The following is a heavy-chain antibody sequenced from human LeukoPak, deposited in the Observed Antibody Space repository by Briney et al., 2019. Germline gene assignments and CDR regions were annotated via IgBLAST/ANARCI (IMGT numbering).Heavy chain of an antibody. D-gene: IGHD4-17*01. CDR2: IYHSGST. Sequence: PSDTLSLTCAVSGYSISSGYYWGGIRQPRGKGLEWIGSIYHSGSTYYNPSLKSRVTISVDTSKNQFSLKLSSVTAADTAVYYCARHLTVTTFFDYWGQGTLVTVSS. CDR3: ARHLTVTTFFDY. J-gene: IGHJ4*02. V-gene: IGHV4-38-2*01. CDR1: GYSISSGYY.